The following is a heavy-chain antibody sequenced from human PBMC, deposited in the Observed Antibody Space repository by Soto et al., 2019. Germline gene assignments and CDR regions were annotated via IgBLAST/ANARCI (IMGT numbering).Heavy chain of an antibody. J-gene: IGHJ6*02. Sequence: SETLSLTCTVSGGSISSSSYYWGWIRQPPGKGLEWIGSIYYSGSTYYNPSLKSRVTISVDTSKNQFSLKLSSVTAADTAVYYCARLGGFDENYHGSGSYYPGYYYYGMDVWGQGNTVTVSS. CDR1: GGSISSSSYY. CDR2: IYYSGST. CDR3: ARLGGFDENYHGSGSYYPGYYYYGMDV. D-gene: IGHD3-10*01. V-gene: IGHV4-39*01.